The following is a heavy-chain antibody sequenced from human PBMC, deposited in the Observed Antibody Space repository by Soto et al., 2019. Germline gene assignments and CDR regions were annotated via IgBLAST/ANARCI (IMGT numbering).Heavy chain of an antibody. J-gene: IGHJ6*02. CDR3: ARGYSSTSFKLSGLDV. CDR2: IYSSGST. V-gene: IGHV4-59*01. CDR1: GGSMTSYY. D-gene: IGHD6-13*01. Sequence: QVQLQESGPGLVKPSETLSLTCTVSGGSMTSYYWSWIRQPPGKGLEWIGCIYSSGSTTYNSTLKGRVTISSDTSKSQFSLNLSSVTAADTAVYYCARGYSSTSFKLSGLDVWGPGSTVTVSS.